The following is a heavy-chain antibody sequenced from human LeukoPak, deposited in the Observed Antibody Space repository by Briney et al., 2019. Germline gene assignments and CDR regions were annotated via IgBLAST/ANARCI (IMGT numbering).Heavy chain of an antibody. J-gene: IGHJ5*02. CDR3: ARRLTQYDCFDP. CDR1: GDSVSSNSAA. CDR2: TYYRSTWYN. V-gene: IGHV6-1*01. D-gene: IGHD2-2*01. Sequence: SQTLSLTCVISGDSVSSNSAAWNWIRNSPSRGLKWLGRTYYRSTWYNDYAVSVRGRITVNPDTSKNQFSLHLNSVTPEDTAVYYCARRLTQYDCFDPWGQGILVTVSS.